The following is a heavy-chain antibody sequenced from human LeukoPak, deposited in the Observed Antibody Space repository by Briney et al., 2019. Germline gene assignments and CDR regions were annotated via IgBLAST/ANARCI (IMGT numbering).Heavy chain of an antibody. D-gene: IGHD6-13*01. V-gene: IGHV4-34*01. CDR2: INHSGST. CDR1: GGSFSGYY. Sequence: SETLSLTCAVYGGSFSGYYWSWIRQPPGKGLEWIGEINHSGSTNYNPSLKSRVTISVDTSKNQSSLKLSSVTAADTAVYYCARGTAAAFDPWGQGTLVTVSS. CDR3: ARGTAAAFDP. J-gene: IGHJ5*02.